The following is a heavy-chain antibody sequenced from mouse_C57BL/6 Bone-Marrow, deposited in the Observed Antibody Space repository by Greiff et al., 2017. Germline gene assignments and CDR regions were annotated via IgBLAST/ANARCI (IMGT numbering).Heavy chain of an antibody. Sequence: DVQLVESGADLVKPGASLKLSCAASGFTFSSYGMSWVRQTPDKRLEWVGTISRGGGYTYYPESVKGRSTIPRDNAKNTVYLEMSSLKSEDTAMYYCARQDSNYSWFAYWGQGTLVTVSA. CDR2: ISRGGGYT. J-gene: IGHJ3*01. D-gene: IGHD2-5*01. CDR3: ARQDSNYSWFAY. CDR1: GFTFSSYG. V-gene: IGHV5-6*01.